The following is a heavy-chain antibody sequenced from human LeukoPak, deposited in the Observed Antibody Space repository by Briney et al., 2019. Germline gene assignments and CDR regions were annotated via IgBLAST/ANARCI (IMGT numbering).Heavy chain of an antibody. D-gene: IGHD6-25*01. Sequence: GGSLRLSCAASGFTFDDYAMSWVRQAPGKGLEWVSGINWNGDNTGSADSVKGRFTISRDNAKNSLYLQMNSLRAGDTAVYYCARDRGRYYMDVWGKGTTVTISS. V-gene: IGHV3-20*04. J-gene: IGHJ6*03. CDR3: ARDRGRYYMDV. CDR2: INWNGDNT. CDR1: GFTFDDYA.